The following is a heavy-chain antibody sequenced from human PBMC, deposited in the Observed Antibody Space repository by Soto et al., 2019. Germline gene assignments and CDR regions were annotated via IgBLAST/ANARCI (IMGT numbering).Heavy chain of an antibody. CDR3: AKGTTQGYYYYYMDV. CDR2: ISWNSGSI. Sequence: PGGSLRLSCAASGFTFDDYAMHWVRQAPGKGLEWVSGISWNSGSIGYADSVKGRFTISRDNAKNSLYLQMNSLRAEDTALYYCAKGTTQGYYYYYMDVWGKGTTVTVSS. CDR1: GFTFDDYA. V-gene: IGHV3-9*01. J-gene: IGHJ6*03.